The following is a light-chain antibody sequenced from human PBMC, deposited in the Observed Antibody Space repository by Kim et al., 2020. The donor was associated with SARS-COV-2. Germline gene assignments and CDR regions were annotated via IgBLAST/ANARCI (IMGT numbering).Light chain of an antibody. CDR1: QSVSSW. CDR2: KAS. CDR3: QQYDSHPYT. V-gene: IGKV1-5*03. Sequence: DIQMTQSPSTLSASVGDRVTITCRASQSVSSWLAWYQQKPGKAPKLLIYKASTLEGGVPSRFSGRGSGTEFTLTINSLQPDDFATYSCQQYDSHPYTFGQGTKLES. J-gene: IGKJ2*01.